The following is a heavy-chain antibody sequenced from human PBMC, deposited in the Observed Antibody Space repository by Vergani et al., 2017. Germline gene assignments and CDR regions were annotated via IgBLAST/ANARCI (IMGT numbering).Heavy chain of an antibody. D-gene: IGHD3-22*01. Sequence: QVQLQESGPGLVKPSETLSLTCTVSGGSISSYYWSWIRQPAGKGLEWIGRIYTSGSTNYNPSLKSRVTMSVDTSKNQFPLKLSSVTAADTAVYYCARDYYDSSGYPRDAFDIWGQGTMVTVSS. V-gene: IGHV4-4*07. CDR1: GGSISSYY. CDR2: IYTSGST. CDR3: ARDYYDSSGYPRDAFDI. J-gene: IGHJ3*02.